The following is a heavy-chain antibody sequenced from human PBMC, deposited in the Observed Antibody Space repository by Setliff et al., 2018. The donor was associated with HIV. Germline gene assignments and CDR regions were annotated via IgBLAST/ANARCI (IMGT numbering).Heavy chain of an antibody. V-gene: IGHV4-59*12. Sequence: KASETLSLTCTVSGGSISTYYWSWIRQPPGKGLEWIGYIYYSGDTFYNTSLKTRITISVDTSKNHLSLKVSSLTAADTAVYYCARAPYYDYRGLAVYYFDSWGQGTLVTVSS. CDR1: GGSISTYY. D-gene: IGHD3-22*01. CDR3: ARAPYYDYRGLAVYYFDS. CDR2: IYYSGDT. J-gene: IGHJ4*02.